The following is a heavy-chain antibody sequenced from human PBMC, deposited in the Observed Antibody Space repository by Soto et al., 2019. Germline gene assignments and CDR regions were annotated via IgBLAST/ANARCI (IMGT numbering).Heavy chain of an antibody. D-gene: IGHD4-17*01. Sequence: EMQLVESGGGLIQPGGSLRLSCAASGFTVSSHFMSWVRQAPGKGLEWVSVIYSGGSTYYADSVKGRFTISRDNSKNTLYLHMNSLRAEDTAVYYCAKNLWDYGDYGYCGQGTLVTVSS. CDR2: IYSGGST. J-gene: IGHJ4*02. CDR1: GFTVSSHF. CDR3: AKNLWDYGDYGY. V-gene: IGHV3-53*01.